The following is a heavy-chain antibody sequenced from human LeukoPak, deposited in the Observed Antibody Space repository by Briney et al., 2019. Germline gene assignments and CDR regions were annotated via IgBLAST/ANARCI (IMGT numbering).Heavy chain of an antibody. CDR3: ARARIDY. Sequence: GGSLRLSCVGSGFTFSSYCMTWVRQAPRKGLEWVANIKDDGSEKYSVDSVKGRFTISRDNAKNLLYLQMSSLRAEDTAVYYCARARIDYWGQGTLVTVSS. V-gene: IGHV3-7*04. D-gene: IGHD1-14*01. CDR2: IKDDGSEK. CDR1: GFTFSSYC. J-gene: IGHJ4*02.